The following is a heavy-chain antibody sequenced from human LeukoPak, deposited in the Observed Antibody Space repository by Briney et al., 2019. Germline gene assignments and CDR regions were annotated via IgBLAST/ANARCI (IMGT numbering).Heavy chain of an antibody. CDR2: IYTSGNT. Sequence: SQTLSLTCTVSGGSISSGSHYWSWIRQPAGKGLEWIGRIYTSGNTNYNPSLKSRVTISVDTSKNHFSLKLSSVTAADTAVYYCARLVGARADYWGQGTLVTVSS. V-gene: IGHV4-61*02. J-gene: IGHJ4*02. D-gene: IGHD1-26*01. CDR1: GGSISSGSHY. CDR3: ARLVGARADY.